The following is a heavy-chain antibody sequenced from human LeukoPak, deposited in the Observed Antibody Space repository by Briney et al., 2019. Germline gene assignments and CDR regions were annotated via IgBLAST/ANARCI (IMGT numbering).Heavy chain of an antibody. Sequence: SETLSLTCAVYGGSFSGYYWSWIRQPPGKGLEWIGEINHSGSTNYNPSLKSRVTISVDTSKNQFSLKLSSVTAADTAVYYCARVGIAARPGFDYWGQGTLVTVSS. CDR1: GGSFSGYY. CDR3: ARVGIAARPGFDY. J-gene: IGHJ4*02. V-gene: IGHV4-34*01. D-gene: IGHD6-6*01. CDR2: INHSGST.